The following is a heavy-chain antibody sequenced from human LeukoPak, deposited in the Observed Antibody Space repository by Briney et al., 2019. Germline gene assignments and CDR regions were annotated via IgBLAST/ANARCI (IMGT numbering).Heavy chain of an antibody. V-gene: IGHV1-69*04. D-gene: IGHD3-10*01. CDR3: ARARGVIHYGMDV. CDR2: LIPILGIA. CDR1: GRTFNSYA. J-gene: IGHJ6*02. Sequence: SVIVSCKASGRTFNSYAISWVRQAPGQRLEWIGRLIPILGIANYAQKFQGRVTITADKPTSTAYMELSSLRSEDTAVYYCARARGVIHYGMDVWGQGTTVTVSS.